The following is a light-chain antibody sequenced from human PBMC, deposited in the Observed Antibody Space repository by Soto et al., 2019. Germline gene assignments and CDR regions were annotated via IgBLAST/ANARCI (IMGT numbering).Light chain of an antibody. CDR2: EVN. V-gene: IGLV2-8*01. J-gene: IGLJ1*01. CDR1: SSDVGGYNY. CDR3: SSYASSSNV. Sequence: LTQPPSASGSPGQSVAISCTGTSSDVGGYNYVSWYQQHPGKAPKLMIYEVNKRPSGVPDRFSGSKSGNTASLTVSGLQAEDEADYYCSSYASSSNVFGTGTKVTVL.